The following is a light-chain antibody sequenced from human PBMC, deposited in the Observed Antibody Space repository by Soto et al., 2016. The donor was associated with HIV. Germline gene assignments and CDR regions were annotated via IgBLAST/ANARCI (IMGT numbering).Light chain of an antibody. CDR1: TLPKQY. CDR2: KDS. CDR3: YSAADNNLGV. V-gene: IGLV3-27*01. Sequence: SYELTQPPSVSVSPGQTASITCSGDTLPKQYAYWYQQKPGQAPVLVIYKDSERPSGIPERFSGSSSGTTVTLTISGAQVEDEADYYCYSAADNNLGVFGGGTKLTVL. J-gene: IGLJ3*02.